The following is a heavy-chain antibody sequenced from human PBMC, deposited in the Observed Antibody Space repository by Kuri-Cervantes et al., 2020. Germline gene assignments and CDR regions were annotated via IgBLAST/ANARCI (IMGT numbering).Heavy chain of an antibody. CDR2: INQSGST. CDR1: GGSFSGYY. J-gene: IGHJ4*02. V-gene: IGHV4-34*01. D-gene: IGHD3-22*01. CDR3: ARDRDRSGYYYALDY. Sequence: GSLRLSCAVYGGSFSGYYWSWIRQPPGKGLEWIGEINQSGSTNYNPSLKSRVTISIDTSKNQFSLKLSSVTAADTAVYYCARDRDRSGYYYALDYWGQGTLVTVSS.